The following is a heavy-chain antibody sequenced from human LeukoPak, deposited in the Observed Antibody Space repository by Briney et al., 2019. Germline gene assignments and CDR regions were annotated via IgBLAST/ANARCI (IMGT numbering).Heavy chain of an antibody. CDR3: ARRSVAGSLDY. J-gene: IGHJ4*02. V-gene: IGHV3-7*01. CDR2: TKEDGGEK. Sequence: GGSLRLSCAASGFTFSTYWMSWVRQAPGKGLEWVANTKEDGGEKYYVDSVRGGFTISRDNAENSLYLQMNSLRDADTAVYYCARRSVAGSLDYWGQGTLVTVSS. D-gene: IGHD6-19*01. CDR1: GFTFSTYW.